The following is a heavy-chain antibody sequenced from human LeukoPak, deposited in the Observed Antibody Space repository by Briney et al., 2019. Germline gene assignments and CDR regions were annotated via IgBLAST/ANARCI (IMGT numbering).Heavy chain of an antibody. CDR3: TSKTTDYYDSSGVAGY. CDR1: GFTFSAYW. V-gene: IGHV3-74*01. J-gene: IGHJ4*02. Sequence: PGGSLRLSCAASGFTFSAYWVHWVRQAPGKGLVWVSRINSDGSSTSYADSVKGRFTISRDNAKNTLYLQMNSLRAEDTAVYYCTSKTTDYYDSSGVAGYWGQGTLVTVSS. D-gene: IGHD3-22*01. CDR2: INSDGSST.